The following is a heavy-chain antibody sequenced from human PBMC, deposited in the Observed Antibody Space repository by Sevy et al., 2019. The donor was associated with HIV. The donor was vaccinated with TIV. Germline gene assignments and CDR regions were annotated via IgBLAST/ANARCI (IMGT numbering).Heavy chain of an antibody. D-gene: IGHD3-22*01. CDR2: IKQDESEK. CDR1: GFRFSSYW. CDR3: ARGNSGSFDY. J-gene: IGHJ4*02. V-gene: IGHV3-7*04. Sequence: GGSLRLSCAASGFRFSSYWMHWVRQAPGKGLEWVANIKQDESEKYYVASVKGRFTISRDNAKNSVYLQMNSLRPEDTAIYYCARGNSGSFDYWGQGTPVTVSS.